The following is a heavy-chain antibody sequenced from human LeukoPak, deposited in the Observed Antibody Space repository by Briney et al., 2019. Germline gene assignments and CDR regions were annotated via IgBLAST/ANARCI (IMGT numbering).Heavy chain of an antibody. V-gene: IGHV1-46*01. CDR2: TNPSGGST. D-gene: IGHD4-17*01. CDR3: ATFGTVTTGFDY. J-gene: IGHJ4*02. Sequence: GASVKVSCKASGYTFTSYYMHWVRQAPGQGLEWMGITNPSGGSTSYAQKFQGRVTMTRDTSTSTVYMELSSLRSEDTAVYYCATFGTVTTGFDYWGQGTLVTVSS. CDR1: GYTFTSYY.